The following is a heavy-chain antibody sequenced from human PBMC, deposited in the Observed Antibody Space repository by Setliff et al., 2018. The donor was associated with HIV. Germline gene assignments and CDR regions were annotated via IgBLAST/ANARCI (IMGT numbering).Heavy chain of an antibody. D-gene: IGHD3-3*01. J-gene: IGHJ4*02. CDR3: ARAILGGVPDN. Sequence: GASVKVSCKASEYTFTGYYMHWVRQVPGQGLEWMGGIIPIFGTANYAQKFQGRVAITADESTSTAYMELSSLRSEDTAVYYCARAILGGVPDNWGQGTLVTVSS. V-gene: IGHV1-69*13. CDR1: EYTFTGYY. CDR2: IIPIFGTA.